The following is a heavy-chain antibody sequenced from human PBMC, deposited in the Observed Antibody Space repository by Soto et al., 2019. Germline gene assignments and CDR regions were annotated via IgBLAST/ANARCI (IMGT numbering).Heavy chain of an antibody. D-gene: IGHD4-17*01. CDR1: GYTFNSYA. CDR2: ISAYNGNT. J-gene: IGHJ3*02. Sequence: QVQLVQSGAEVKKPGASVKVSCKASGYTFNSYAISWVRQAPGQGLEWMGWISAYNGNTNYAQKLQGSVPVTTDPSTSTAYMELRILRSDDTAVYYCAMELDYGDDVDAFDIWGQGTIVTVSS. CDR3: AMELDYGDDVDAFDI. V-gene: IGHV1-18*01.